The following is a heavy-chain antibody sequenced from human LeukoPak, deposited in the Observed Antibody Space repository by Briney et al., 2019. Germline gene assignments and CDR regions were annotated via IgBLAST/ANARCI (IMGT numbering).Heavy chain of an antibody. CDR1: GYSISSGYY. CDR2: IYHSGRT. V-gene: IGHV4-38-2*02. Sequence: PSETLSLTCTVSGYSISSGYYWGWIRQPPGKGLEWIGSIYHSGRTFYNPSLKSRVTISVDTSKNQFSLKLTSVTAADTAVYYCATSRQLLDNWFDPWGQGTLVTVSS. J-gene: IGHJ5*02. CDR3: ATSRQLLDNWFDP. D-gene: IGHD2-2*01.